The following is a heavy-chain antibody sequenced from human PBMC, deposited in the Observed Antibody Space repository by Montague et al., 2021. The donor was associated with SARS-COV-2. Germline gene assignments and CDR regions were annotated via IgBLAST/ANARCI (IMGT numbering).Heavy chain of an antibody. CDR2: NYHSGST. J-gene: IGHJ4*02. Sequence: SETLSLTCTVSGYSISSGYYCCWLRQPPGKVLEWIGSNYHSGSTYYNPSLKRRVTISVNTSKNQFSLKLSSVTAADTAVYYCARSQDCSTTSCHFDYWGQGALVTVSS. CDR1: GYSISSGYY. D-gene: IGHD2-2*01. CDR3: ARSQDCSTTSCHFDY. V-gene: IGHV4-38-2*02.